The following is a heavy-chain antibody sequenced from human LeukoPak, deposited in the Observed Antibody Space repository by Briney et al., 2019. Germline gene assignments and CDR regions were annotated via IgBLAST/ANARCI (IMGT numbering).Heavy chain of an antibody. Sequence: PGGSLRLSCAASGFTFSSYGMSWVRQAPGKGLEWVSGINWNGGTIGYADSVKGRFTISRDNVKNSLYLQMNSLRAEDTALYYCARRHYSDYDPHFDNWGQGTLVTVSS. V-gene: IGHV3-20*04. J-gene: IGHJ4*02. D-gene: IGHD5-12*01. CDR1: GFTFSSYG. CDR2: INWNGGTI. CDR3: ARRHYSDYDPHFDN.